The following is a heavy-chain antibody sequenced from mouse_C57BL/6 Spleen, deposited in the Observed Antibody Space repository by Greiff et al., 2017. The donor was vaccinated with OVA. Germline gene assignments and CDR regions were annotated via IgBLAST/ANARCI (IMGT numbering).Heavy chain of an antibody. D-gene: IGHD1-1*02. CDR2: INPSTGGN. CDR3: ARWWDYAMDY. V-gene: IGHV1-42*01. CDR1: GYSFTGYY. Sequence: VQLQQSGPELVKPGASVKISCKASGYSFTGYYMNWVKQSPEKSLEWIGEINPSTGGNKYNQKFKAKATLTVDKSSSTAYMQLKSLASEDSAVYYCARWWDYAMDYWGQGTSVTVSS. J-gene: IGHJ4*01.